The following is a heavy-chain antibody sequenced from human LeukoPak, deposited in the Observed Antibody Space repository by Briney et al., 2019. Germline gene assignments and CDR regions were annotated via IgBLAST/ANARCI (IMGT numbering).Heavy chain of an antibody. CDR3: TTVKYCSGGTCYSRSDY. CDR2: IKSKTDGGTV. J-gene: IGHJ4*02. V-gene: IGHV3-15*01. Sequence: GGSLRLSCAASGFTFSNAWMSWVRQAPGNGLDWVGRIKSKTDGGTVEYAAPVKGRFTISRDDSKNTLYLQMNSLKTEDTAVYYCTTVKYCSGGTCYSRSDYWGQGVLVTVCS. D-gene: IGHD2-15*01. CDR1: GFTFSNAW.